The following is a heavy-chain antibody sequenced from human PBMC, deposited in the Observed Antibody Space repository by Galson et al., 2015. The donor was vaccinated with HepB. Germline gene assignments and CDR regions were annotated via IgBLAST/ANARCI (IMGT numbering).Heavy chain of an antibody. V-gene: IGHV3-53*01. CDR3: SRTARAGNTGYALDI. CDR1: GFIVNTNY. J-gene: IGHJ3*02. Sequence: SLRLSCAASGFIVNTNYMTWVRRAPGKGLEWVSITYSDGRTYYGDSVKGRFTVSRDNSENTLYFEMNSLRVDDTAMYYCSRTARAGNTGYALDIWGQGTMVTVSS. D-gene: IGHD5-12*01. CDR2: TYSDGRT.